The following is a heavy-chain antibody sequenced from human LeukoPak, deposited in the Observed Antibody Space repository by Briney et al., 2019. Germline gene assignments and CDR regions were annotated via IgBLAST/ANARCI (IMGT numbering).Heavy chain of an antibody. V-gene: IGHV3-11*01. CDR1: GFTFSDYY. CDR3: ARDTALYDFWSGYNYYYYYYGMDV. Sequence: SGGSLRLSCAASGFTFSDYYMSWIRQAPGKGLEWVSYISSSGSTIYYADSVKGRFTISRDNAKNSLYLQMNSLRAEDTAVYYCARDTALYDFWSGYNYYYYYYGMDVWGQGTTVTVSS. CDR2: ISSSGSTI. J-gene: IGHJ6*02. D-gene: IGHD3-3*01.